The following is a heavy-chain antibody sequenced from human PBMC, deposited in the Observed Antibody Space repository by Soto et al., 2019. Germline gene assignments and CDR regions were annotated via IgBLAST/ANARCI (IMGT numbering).Heavy chain of an antibody. CDR1: GFTFSSYG. CDR3: AKPSGGGYSYGYFDY. J-gene: IGHJ4*02. Sequence: GGSLRLSCAASGFTFSSYGMHWVRQAPGKWLEWVAVISYDGSNKYYADSVKGRFTISRDNSKNTLYLQMNSLRAEDTAVYYCAKPSGGGYSYGYFDYWGQGXLVTVYS. V-gene: IGHV3-30*18. CDR2: ISYDGSNK. D-gene: IGHD5-18*01.